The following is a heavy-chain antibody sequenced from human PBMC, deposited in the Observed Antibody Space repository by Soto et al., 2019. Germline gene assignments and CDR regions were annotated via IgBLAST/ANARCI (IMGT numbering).Heavy chain of an antibody. V-gene: IGHV4-59*08. CDR3: ARLTDAFDI. Sequence: PSETLSLTCTVSGGSISSYYWSWIRQPPGKGLEWIGYIYYSGSTNYNPSLKSRVTISVDTSKNQFSLKLSSVTAADTAVYYRARLTDAFDIWGQRTMVTVSS. CDR2: IYYSGST. J-gene: IGHJ3*02. CDR1: GGSISSYY.